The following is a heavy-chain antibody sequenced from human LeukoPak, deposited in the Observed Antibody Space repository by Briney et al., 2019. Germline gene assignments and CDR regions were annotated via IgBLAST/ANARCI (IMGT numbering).Heavy chain of an antibody. V-gene: IGHV1-2*02. D-gene: IGHD6-13*01. CDR1: GYTFTSYG. J-gene: IGHJ4*02. Sequence: ASVKVSCKASGYTFTSYGISWVRQAPGQGLEWMGWINPNSGGTNYAQKFQGRVTMTRDTSISTAYMELSRLRSDDTAVYYCARVRVAAAGTGPSYGYWGQGTLVTVSS. CDR3: ARVRVAAAGTGPSYGY. CDR2: INPNSGGT.